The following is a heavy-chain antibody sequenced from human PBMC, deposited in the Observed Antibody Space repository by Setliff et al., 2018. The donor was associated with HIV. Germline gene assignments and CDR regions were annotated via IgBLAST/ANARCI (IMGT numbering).Heavy chain of an antibody. CDR2: VYTTGSA. J-gene: IGHJ4*02. Sequence: SETLSLTCTVSGGSISSGSYYWSWIRQPPGKGLEWIGHVYTTGSASYNPSLESRVTILEALSKNQFSLNLDSVTAADTAVYFCARALAGGSGWNYFDLWGPGTLVTVSS. V-gene: IGHV4-61*09. CDR1: GGSISSGSYY. D-gene: IGHD6-19*01. CDR3: ARALAGGSGWNYFDL.